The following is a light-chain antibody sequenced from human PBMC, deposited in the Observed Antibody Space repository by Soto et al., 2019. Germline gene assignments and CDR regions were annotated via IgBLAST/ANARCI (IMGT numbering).Light chain of an antibody. J-gene: IGKJ1*01. CDR3: QQYFTSPWT. Sequence: DIVMTQSPDSLAVSLGERATFNCKSSQSILDRSKNKYYLAWYQQKSGQPPKLLIYWSSLRESGIPDRFTDSVSGTDFTLTISSLQAEYVAFYDCQQYFTSPWTFGQGTKVEI. CDR2: WSS. V-gene: IGKV4-1*01. CDR1: QSILDRSKNKYY.